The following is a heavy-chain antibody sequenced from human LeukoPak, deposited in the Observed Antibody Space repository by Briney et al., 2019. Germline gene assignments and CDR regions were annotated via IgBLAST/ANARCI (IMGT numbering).Heavy chain of an antibody. Sequence: SQTLSLTCTVSGGSISSGSYYWSWIRQPAGKGLEWIGRIYTSGSTNYNPSLKSRVTMSVDTSKNQFSLKLSSVTAADTAVYYCAREGHNTIFGVAQREYAFDIWGQGTMVTVSS. D-gene: IGHD3-3*01. CDR2: IYTSGST. CDR3: AREGHNTIFGVAQREYAFDI. J-gene: IGHJ3*02. CDR1: GGSISSGSYY. V-gene: IGHV4-61*02.